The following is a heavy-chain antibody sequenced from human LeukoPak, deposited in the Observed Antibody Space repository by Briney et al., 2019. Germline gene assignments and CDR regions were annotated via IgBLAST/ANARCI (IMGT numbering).Heavy chain of an antibody. V-gene: IGHV4-4*02. CDR1: GGSIGSSNW. J-gene: IGHJ4*02. D-gene: IGHD3-10*01. CDR3: AVSEELTPFMFDY. Sequence: SGTLSLTCAVSGGSIGSSNWWSWVRQPPGKGLEWIGEIYHSGSTNYNPSLKSRVTISVDKSKNQFSLKLSSVTAADTAVYYCAVSEELTPFMFDYWGQGTLVTVSS. CDR2: IYHSGST.